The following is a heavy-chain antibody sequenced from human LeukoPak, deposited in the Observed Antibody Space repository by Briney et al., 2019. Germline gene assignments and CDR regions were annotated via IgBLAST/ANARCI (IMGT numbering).Heavy chain of an antibody. D-gene: IGHD3-10*01. CDR2: IYTSGST. J-gene: IGHJ4*02. CDR1: GGSISCYY. CDR3: ARQTLYGSGSPNFDY. Sequence: SETLSLTCTVSGGSISCYYWSWIRQPAGKGLEWIGRIYTSGSTNYNPSLKSRVTMSVDTSKNQFSLKLSSVTAADTAVYYCARQTLYGSGSPNFDYWGQGTLVTVSS. V-gene: IGHV4-4*07.